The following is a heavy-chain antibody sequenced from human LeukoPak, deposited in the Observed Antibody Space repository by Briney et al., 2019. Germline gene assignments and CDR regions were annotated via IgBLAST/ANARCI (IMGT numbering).Heavy chain of an antibody. Sequence: SETLSLTCAVSGDSISTNHWWSWVRQPPGKGLEWIGEINHSGSTNYNPSLKSRVTISVDTSKNQFSLKLSSVTAADTAVYYCARDWLRHSSGWYAYWGQGTLATVSS. CDR1: GDSISTNHW. V-gene: IGHV4-4*02. J-gene: IGHJ4*02. CDR3: ARDWLRHSSGWYAY. CDR2: INHSGST. D-gene: IGHD6-19*01.